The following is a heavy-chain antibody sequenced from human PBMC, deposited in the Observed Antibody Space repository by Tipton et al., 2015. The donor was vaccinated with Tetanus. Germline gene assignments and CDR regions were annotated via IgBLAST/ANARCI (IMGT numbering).Heavy chain of an antibody. CDR3: ARHQSGYFTPFDY. V-gene: IGHV4-39*01. CDR1: GGSIRGGTLY. J-gene: IGHJ4*02. D-gene: IGHD3-3*01. CDR2: IYESGDT. Sequence: LRLSCTVSGGSIRGGTLYWGWIRQPPGKGLEWIGSIYESGDTYYIPSLKSRVTISVDTSKNQFSLNLNSMAAADTGVYYCARHQSGYFTPFDYWGQGNLVTVSS.